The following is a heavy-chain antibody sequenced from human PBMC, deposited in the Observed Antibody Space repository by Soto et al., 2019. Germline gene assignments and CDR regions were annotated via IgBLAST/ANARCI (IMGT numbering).Heavy chain of an antibody. CDR1: GYTFTVYY. J-gene: IGHJ4*02. CDR2: INPKSGGT. V-gene: IGHV1-2*02. D-gene: IGHD1-26*01. Sequence: ASVKVSCKASGYTFTVYYMHWVRQAPGQGLEWMGWINPKSGGTMYPQKFQGRVTMTWDTSISTAYMALTRLRSDDTAVYYCTRDLAKGGGSAGFDYWGQGTMVTVSS. CDR3: TRDLAKGGGSAGFDY.